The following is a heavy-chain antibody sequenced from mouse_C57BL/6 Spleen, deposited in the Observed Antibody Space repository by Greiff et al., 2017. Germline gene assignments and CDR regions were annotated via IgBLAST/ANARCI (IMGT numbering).Heavy chain of an antibody. V-gene: IGHV1-64*01. J-gene: IGHJ4*01. CDR1: GYTFTSSW. CDR2: IHPNSGST. D-gene: IGHD2-3*01. CDR3: SLIYDGYYEAMDY. Sequence: QVQLQQPGAELVKPGASVKLSCKASGYTFTSSWMHWVKQRPGQGLEWIGMIHPNSGSTNYNEKFKSKATLTVDKSSSSAYMQLSSLTSEDSAVYYCSLIYDGYYEAMDYWGQGTSVTVSS.